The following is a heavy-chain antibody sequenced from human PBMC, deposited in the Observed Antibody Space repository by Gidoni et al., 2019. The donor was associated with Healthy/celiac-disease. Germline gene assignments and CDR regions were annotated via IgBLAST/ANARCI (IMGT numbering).Heavy chain of an antibody. CDR2: IWYDGSNK. V-gene: IGHV3-33*01. D-gene: IGHD3-3*01. Sequence: QVQLVESGGGVVQPGRSLRLSCAASGFTFSRYGMHWVRQAPGKGLEWVAVIWYDGSNKYYADSVKGRFTISRDNSKNTLYLQMNSLRAEDTAVYYCARDHYDFWSGYYIYYYYGMDVWGQGTTVTVSS. CDR1: GFTFSRYG. CDR3: ARDHYDFWSGYYIYYYYGMDV. J-gene: IGHJ6*02.